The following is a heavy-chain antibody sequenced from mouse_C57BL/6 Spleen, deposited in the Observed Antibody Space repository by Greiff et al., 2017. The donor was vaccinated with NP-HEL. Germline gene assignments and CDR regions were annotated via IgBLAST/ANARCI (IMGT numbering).Heavy chain of an antibody. CDR3: ASEEVITTVVAPFAY. Sequence: QVQLQQPGAELVKPGASVKLSCKASGYTFTSYWMHWVKQRPGQGLEWIGMIHPNSGSTNYNEKFKSKATLTVDKSSSTAYMQLSSLTSEDSAVYYCASEEVITTVVAPFAYWGQGALVTVSA. J-gene: IGHJ3*01. V-gene: IGHV1-64*01. CDR1: GYTFTSYW. CDR2: IHPNSGST. D-gene: IGHD1-1*01.